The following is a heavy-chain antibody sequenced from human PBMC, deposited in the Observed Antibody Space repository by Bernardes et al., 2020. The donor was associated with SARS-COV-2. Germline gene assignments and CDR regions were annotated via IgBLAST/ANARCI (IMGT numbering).Heavy chain of an antibody. Sequence: SLRLSCAASGFSFRSYGMQWVRQAPGKGLEWVAVISFDGSTKNYAASVQGRFTVSRDDSQKTLYLQMNSLRPEDTALYYCAREDLRKGVDYWGQGTLVTVSS. J-gene: IGHJ4*02. CDR1: GFSFRSYG. CDR2: ISFDGSTK. V-gene: IGHV3-30*03. CDR3: AREDLRKGVDY.